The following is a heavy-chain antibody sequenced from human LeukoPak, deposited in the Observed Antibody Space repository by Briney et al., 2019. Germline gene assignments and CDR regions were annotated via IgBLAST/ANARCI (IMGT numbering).Heavy chain of an antibody. D-gene: IGHD2-2*01. CDR3: ARAACSSTSCYLNWFDP. V-gene: IGHV1-18*01. CDR2: ISAYNGNT. CDR1: GYTFTSYG. Sequence: ASVKVSCKASGYTFTSYGISWVRQAPGQGLEWMGWISAYNGNTNYAQKFQGRVTMTRDTSISTAYMELSRLRSDDTAVYYCARAACSSTSCYLNWFDPWGQGTLVTVSS. J-gene: IGHJ5*02.